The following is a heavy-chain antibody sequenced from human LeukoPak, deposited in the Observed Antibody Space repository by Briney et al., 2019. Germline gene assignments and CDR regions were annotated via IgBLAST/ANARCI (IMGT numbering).Heavy chain of an antibody. Sequence: SGGSLRLSCAASGFTFSNAWMSWVRQAPGKGLEWVSVIYSGGTTYYADSVKGRVTISRDNSKNTLYLQMNSLRAEDTAVYYCARVGSSWPNWYFDLWGRGTLVTVSS. V-gene: IGHV3-53*01. J-gene: IGHJ2*01. D-gene: IGHD6-13*01. CDR3: ARVGSSWPNWYFDL. CDR2: IYSGGTT. CDR1: GFTFSNAW.